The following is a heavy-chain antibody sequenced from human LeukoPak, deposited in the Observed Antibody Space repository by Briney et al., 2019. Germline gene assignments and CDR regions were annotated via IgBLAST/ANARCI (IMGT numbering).Heavy chain of an antibody. CDR3: ARHVYRGGHAFDI. Sequence: PGGSLRLSCAASGFTVSSNYMSWVRQAPGKGLEWIGYIYTSGSTNYNPSLKSRVTISVDTSKNQFSLKLSSVTAADTAVYYCARHVYRGGHAFDIWGQGTMVTVSS. J-gene: IGHJ3*02. CDR1: GFTVSSNY. V-gene: IGHV4-4*09. D-gene: IGHD3-10*01. CDR2: IYTSGST.